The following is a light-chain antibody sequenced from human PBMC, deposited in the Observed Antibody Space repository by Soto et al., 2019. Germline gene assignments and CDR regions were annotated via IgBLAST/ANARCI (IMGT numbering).Light chain of an antibody. J-gene: IGKJ2*01. V-gene: IGKV3-20*01. CDR3: QQYGTSPYT. CDR2: GAS. CDR1: QRLSSNS. Sequence: EIVLTQSPGTLSLSPGETATPSCGASQRLSSNSLAWYQQRPGQAPRLLIYGASSRATGNPDRFSGSGSGTDFTLTISRLEPKDFAVYYCQQYGTSPYTFGQGNKLEIK.